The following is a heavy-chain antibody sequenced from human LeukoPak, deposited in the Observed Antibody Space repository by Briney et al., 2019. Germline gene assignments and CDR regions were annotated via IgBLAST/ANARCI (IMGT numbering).Heavy chain of an antibody. V-gene: IGHV3-7*01. CDR3: ARPTTVGSLFDY. Sequence: GESLRLSCAASGFTFSDYWMSWVRQAPGKGLEWVANVKQDGSEKFYVDSVKGRFTISRDNAKNSLYLQMNSLRVEDTAVYYCARPTTVGSLFDYWGQGTLVTVSS. J-gene: IGHJ4*02. CDR1: GFTFSDYW. D-gene: IGHD4-17*01. CDR2: VKQDGSEK.